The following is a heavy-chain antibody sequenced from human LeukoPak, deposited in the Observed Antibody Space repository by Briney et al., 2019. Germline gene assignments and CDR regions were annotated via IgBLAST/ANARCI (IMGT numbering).Heavy chain of an antibody. Sequence: ASVNVSCKASGYTFTSYGISWVRQAPGQGLEWMGWVSAYNGNTNYAQKLQGRVTMTTDTSTSTAYMELRSLRSDDTAVYYCARDALDDYVWGSYRYSDYWGQGTLVTVSS. CDR2: VSAYNGNT. CDR3: ARDALDDYVWGSYRYSDY. V-gene: IGHV1-18*01. D-gene: IGHD3-16*02. CDR1: GYTFTSYG. J-gene: IGHJ4*02.